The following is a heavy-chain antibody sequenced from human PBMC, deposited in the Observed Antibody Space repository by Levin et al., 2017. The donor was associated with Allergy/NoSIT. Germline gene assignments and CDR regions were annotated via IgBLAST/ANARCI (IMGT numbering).Heavy chain of an antibody. D-gene: IGHD3-16*01. CDR3: ARGLDLLVGAADD. Sequence: PSETLSLTCSVSGGSISYGDYYWSWIRQSPGKGLEWIGYIYYSGITYYNPSLKSRVTISVDTSKSQFSLKLSSVTAADTAVYYCARGLDLLVGAADDWGQGTLVTVSS. V-gene: IGHV4-30-4*01. J-gene: IGHJ4*02. CDR1: GGSISYGDYY. CDR2: IYYSGIT.